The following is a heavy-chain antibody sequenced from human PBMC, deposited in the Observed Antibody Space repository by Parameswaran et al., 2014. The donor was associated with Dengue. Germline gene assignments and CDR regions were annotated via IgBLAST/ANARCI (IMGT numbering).Heavy chain of an antibody. J-gene: IGHJ4*02. CDR3: ARDPSGSSDY. CDR1: GFTVSSNY. Sequence: QAGGSLRLSCAASGFTVSSNYMSWVRQAPGKGLEWVSVIYSGGSTYYADSVKGRFTISRDNSKNTLYLQMNSLRAEDTAVYYCARDPSGSSDYWGQGTLVTVSS. D-gene: IGHD1-26*01. CDR2: IYSGGST. V-gene: IGHV3-53*01.